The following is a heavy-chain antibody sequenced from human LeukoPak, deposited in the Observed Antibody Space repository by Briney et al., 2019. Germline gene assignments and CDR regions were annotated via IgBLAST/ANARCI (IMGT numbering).Heavy chain of an antibody. D-gene: IGHD3-22*01. Sequence: PGGSLRLSCAASGFTFSSYAMSWVRQAPGKGLEVGSAISGSGGSTYYADSVKGRFTISRDNSKNTLYLQMKSLRAEDTAVYYCAKGTTMIVGAYFQHWGPGTLVTVSS. CDR2: ISGSGGST. V-gene: IGHV3-23*01. CDR1: GFTFSSYA. CDR3: AKGTTMIVGAYFQH. J-gene: IGHJ1*01.